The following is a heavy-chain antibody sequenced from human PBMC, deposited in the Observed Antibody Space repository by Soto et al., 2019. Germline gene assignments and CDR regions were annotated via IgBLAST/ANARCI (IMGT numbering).Heavy chain of an antibody. J-gene: IGHJ2*01. CDR2: ISYDGSNK. D-gene: IGHD2-2*02. CDR1: GFTFSSYA. CDR3: ARGRAGYCSSTSCYTSWYFDL. Sequence: GSLRLSCAASGFTFSSYAMHWVRQAPGKGLEWVAVISYDGSNKYYADSVKGRFTISRDNSKNTLYLQMNSLRAEDTAVYYCARGRAGYCSSTSCYTSWYFDLWGRGTLVTVSS. V-gene: IGHV3-30-3*01.